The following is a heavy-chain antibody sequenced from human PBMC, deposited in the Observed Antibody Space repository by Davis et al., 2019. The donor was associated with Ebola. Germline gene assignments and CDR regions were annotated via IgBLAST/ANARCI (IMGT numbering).Heavy chain of an antibody. J-gene: IGHJ4*02. CDR1: GFTFSTYS. Sequence: PGGSLRLSCAASGFTFSTYSMNWVRQAPGKGLEWVSSISSSNSYIYYADSVKGRFTISRDNAKNSLYLQMNSLRVEDTAVYYCARDPDDYGDYWGQGTLVTVSS. CDR2: ISSSNSYI. CDR3: ARDPDDYGDY. D-gene: IGHD1-14*01. V-gene: IGHV3-21*01.